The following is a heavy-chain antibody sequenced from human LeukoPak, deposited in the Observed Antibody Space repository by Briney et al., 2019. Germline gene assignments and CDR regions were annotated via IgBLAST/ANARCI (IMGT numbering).Heavy chain of an antibody. J-gene: IGHJ4*02. V-gene: IGHV1-46*01. CDR2: INPSGGST. D-gene: IGHD3-9*01. Sequence: GASVKVSCKASGYAFTSYYMHWVRQAPGQGLEWMGIINPSGGSTSYAQKFQGRVTMTRDMSTSTVYMELSSLRSEDTAVYYCARDDILTGCYFDYWGQGTLVTVSS. CDR3: ARDDILTGCYFDY. CDR1: GYAFTSYY.